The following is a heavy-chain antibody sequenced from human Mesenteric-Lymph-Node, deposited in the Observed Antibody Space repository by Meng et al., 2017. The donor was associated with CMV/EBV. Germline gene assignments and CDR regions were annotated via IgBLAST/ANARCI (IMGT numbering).Heavy chain of an antibody. D-gene: IGHD2-2*01. CDR1: GSVSRSSYY. J-gene: IGHJ5*02. Sequence: GSVSRSSYYWSWIRQPTGKGLEWIGYISYSGNTNYNPSLRSRVSISVDTSRDQFSLRLSSVTAADTAVYYCARGEVVPASSNWFDPWGQGTLVTVSS. V-gene: IGHV4-61*01. CDR3: ARGEVVPASSNWFDP. CDR2: ISYSGNT.